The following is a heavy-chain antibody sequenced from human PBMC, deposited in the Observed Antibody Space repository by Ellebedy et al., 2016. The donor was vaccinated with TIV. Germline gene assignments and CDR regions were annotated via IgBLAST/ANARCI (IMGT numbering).Heavy chain of an antibody. CDR2: INHSGST. J-gene: IGHJ6*02. CDR1: GGSFSGYY. D-gene: IGHD2-15*01. CDR3: ARAPPRYCSGGSCHRASYYYYYGMDV. V-gene: IGHV4-34*01. Sequence: SETLSLXCAVYGGSFSGYYWSWIRQPPGKGLEWIGEINHSGSTNYNPSLKSRVTISVDTSKNQFSLKLSSVTAADTAVYYCARAPPRYCSGGSCHRASYYYYYGMDVWGQGTTVTVSS.